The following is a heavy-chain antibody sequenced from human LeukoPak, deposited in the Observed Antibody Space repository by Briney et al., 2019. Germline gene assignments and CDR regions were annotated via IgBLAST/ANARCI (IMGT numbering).Heavy chain of an antibody. V-gene: IGHV3-7*03. J-gene: IGHJ4*02. CDR3: ARDVGGSLDY. CDR2: INQDATES. Sequence: QSGGSLRLSCAASGFTFSNYWMHWVRQAPGKGLEWVANINQDATESHYVDSVKGRFTISRDNAKNSLFLQMNSLRAEDTAVYYCARDVGGSLDYWGQGTLVTVSS. CDR1: GFTFSNYW. D-gene: IGHD1-26*01.